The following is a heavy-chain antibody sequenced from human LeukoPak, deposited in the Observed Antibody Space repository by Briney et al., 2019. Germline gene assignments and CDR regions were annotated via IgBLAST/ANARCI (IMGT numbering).Heavy chain of an antibody. V-gene: IGHV1-2*02. Sequence: ASVKVSCKASGHTFTGYYMHWVRQAPGQGLEWMGWINPNSGGTNYAQKFRGRVTMTRDTSISTAYMELSRLRSDDTAVYYCARAYSGYDFVDYWGQGTLVTVSS. D-gene: IGHD5-12*01. CDR3: ARAYSGYDFVDY. CDR1: GHTFTGYY. J-gene: IGHJ4*02. CDR2: INPNSGGT.